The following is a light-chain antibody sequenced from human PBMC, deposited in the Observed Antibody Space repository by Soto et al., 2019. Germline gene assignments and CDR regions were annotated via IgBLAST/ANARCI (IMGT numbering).Light chain of an antibody. Sequence: EIVLTQSPGTLSLSPGEVASLSCRAGQSVSSSYLAWYQQKPGQAPRLLIYGASSRATGIPDRFSGSGSGTDFTLTIRRLEPEDFAVYYCQQYGSSLTWTCGQGTTVAIK. CDR3: QQYGSSLTWT. V-gene: IGKV3-20*01. CDR2: GAS. CDR1: QSVSSSY. J-gene: IGKJ1*01.